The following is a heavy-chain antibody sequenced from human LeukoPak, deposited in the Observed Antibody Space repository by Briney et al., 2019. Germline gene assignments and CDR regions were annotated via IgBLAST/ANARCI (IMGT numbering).Heavy chain of an antibody. V-gene: IGHV3-33*01. Sequence: GRSLRLSCAASGFTFSSHGMHWVRQAPGKGLEWVAVIWYDGSNKYYADSVKGRFTISRDNSKNTLYLQMNSLRAEDTAVYYCARDSEVGIWVHCSSTSCSPVDYWGQGTLVTVSS. CDR1: GFTFSSHG. D-gene: IGHD2-2*01. J-gene: IGHJ4*02. CDR3: ARDSEVGIWVHCSSTSCSPVDY. CDR2: IWYDGSNK.